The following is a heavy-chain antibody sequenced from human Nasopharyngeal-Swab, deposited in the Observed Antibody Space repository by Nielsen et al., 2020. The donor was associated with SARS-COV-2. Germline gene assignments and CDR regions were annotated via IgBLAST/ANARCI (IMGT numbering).Heavy chain of an antibody. J-gene: IGHJ6*02. V-gene: IGHV1-46*01. Sequence: ASVKVSCKASGYTFTSYYMHWVRQAPGQGLEWMGIINPSGGSTSYAQKFQGRVTITADESTSTAYMELSSLRSEDTAVYYCARGSGDYDTRAPYYYYGMDVWAKGPRSPSP. CDR1: GYTFTSYY. CDR3: ARGSGDYDTRAPYYYYGMDV. CDR2: INPSGGST. D-gene: IGHD4-17*01.